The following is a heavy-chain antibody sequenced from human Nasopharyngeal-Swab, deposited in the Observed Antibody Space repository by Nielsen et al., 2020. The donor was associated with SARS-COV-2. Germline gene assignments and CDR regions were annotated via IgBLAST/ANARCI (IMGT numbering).Heavy chain of an antibody. D-gene: IGHD4-17*01. CDR1: GFTFSSYA. CDR3: AKFVTVTIIYYYYYGMDV. J-gene: IGHJ6*02. V-gene: IGHV3-23*01. CDR2: ISGSGCST. Sequence: ETLSLTCAASGFTFSSYAMSWVRQAPGKGLEWVSAISGSGCSTYYADSVKGRFTISRDNSKNTLYLQMNSLRAEDTAVYYCAKFVTVTIIYYYYYGMDVWGQGTAVTVSS.